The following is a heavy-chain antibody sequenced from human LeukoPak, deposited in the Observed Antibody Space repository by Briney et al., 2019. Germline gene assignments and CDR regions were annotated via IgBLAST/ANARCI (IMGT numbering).Heavy chain of an antibody. CDR2: INESGAT. Sequence: PSETLSLTCSVYGGSFNDYDWSWVRQAPGRGLQWIGEINESGATNCGPSLKSRVTMSIDTSKSQFSLSLRSVTAADTAVYFCARYVPVKTGPTRASFDYWGQGILVSVSS. J-gene: IGHJ4*02. V-gene: IGHV4-34*01. CDR1: GGSFNDYD. CDR3: ARYVPVKTGPTRASFDY. D-gene: IGHD1-1*01.